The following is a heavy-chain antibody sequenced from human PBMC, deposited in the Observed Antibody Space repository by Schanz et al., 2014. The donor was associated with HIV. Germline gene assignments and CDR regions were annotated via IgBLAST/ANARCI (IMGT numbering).Heavy chain of an antibody. J-gene: IGHJ4*02. CDR2: IWHDGSKK. CDR3: ARGTVYHY. D-gene: IGHD2-8*01. Sequence: QVQLVESGGGVVQPGRSLRLACAASGFTFSSDGMHWVRQAPGKGLEWVAVIWHDGSKKFYVDSVKGRFTISRDNTKKSVYLQMNSLRVEDTAVYYCARGTVYHYWGQGTLVTVSS. V-gene: IGHV3-33*01. CDR1: GFTFSSDG.